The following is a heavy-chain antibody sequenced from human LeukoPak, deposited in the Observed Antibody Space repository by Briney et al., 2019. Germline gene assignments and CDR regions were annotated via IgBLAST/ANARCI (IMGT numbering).Heavy chain of an antibody. CDR3: ARGHHWAAAAYYFDY. V-gene: IGHV3-48*01. D-gene: IGHD6-13*01. J-gene: IGHJ4*02. CDR1: GFTFSSYS. CDR2: ISSSSSTI. Sequence: GGSLRPSCAASGFTFSSYSMNWVRQAPGKGLEWVSYISSSSSTIYYADSVKGRFTISRDNAKNSLYLQMNSLRAEDTAVYYCARGHHWAAAAYYFDYWGQGTLVTVSS.